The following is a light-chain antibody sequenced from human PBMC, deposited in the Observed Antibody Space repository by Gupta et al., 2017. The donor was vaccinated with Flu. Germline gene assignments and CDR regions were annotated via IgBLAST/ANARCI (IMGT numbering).Light chain of an antibody. Sequence: DIQLTQSPSFLSASVGDRVTITCRARQDISTYLAWYQQKPGKAPRPLMFAASTWQSGVPSRFSGRGDGKELTLAISSRQQEDFAPSYSPQPKGYSSLAFGQPTQVDI. J-gene: IGKJ5*01. CDR2: AAS. CDR3: PQPKGYSSLA. CDR1: QDISTY. V-gene: IGKV1-9*01.